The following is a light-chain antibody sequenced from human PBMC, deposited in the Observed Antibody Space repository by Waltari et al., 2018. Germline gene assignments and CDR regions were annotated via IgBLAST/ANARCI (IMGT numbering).Light chain of an antibody. V-gene: IGKV3D-11*02. CDR3: QQRTNWQSLS. CDR1: ENINIF. CDR2: DAS. Sequence: EIVLTQSPATLSLSPGERATLSCRASENINIFLAWYQQKPGQAPRLLISDASNWAAGVPARFSGSGSLTDFTLTISSLEPEDFGVYYCQQRTNWQSLSFGGGTRVEIK. J-gene: IGKJ4*01.